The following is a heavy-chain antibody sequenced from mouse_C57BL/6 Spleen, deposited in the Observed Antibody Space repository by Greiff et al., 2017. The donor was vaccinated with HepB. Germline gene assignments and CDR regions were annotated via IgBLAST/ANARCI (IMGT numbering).Heavy chain of an antibody. Sequence: EVKVVESGGGLVKPGGSLKLSCAASGFTFSSYAMSWVRQTPEKRLEWVATISDGGSYTYYPDNVKGRFTISRDNAKNNLYLQMSHLKSEDTAMYYCARDSLYGNPSYWYFDVWGTGTTVTVSS. CDR2: ISDGGSYT. J-gene: IGHJ1*03. CDR3: ARDSLYGNPSYWYFDV. D-gene: IGHD2-1*01. CDR1: GFTFSSYA. V-gene: IGHV5-4*01.